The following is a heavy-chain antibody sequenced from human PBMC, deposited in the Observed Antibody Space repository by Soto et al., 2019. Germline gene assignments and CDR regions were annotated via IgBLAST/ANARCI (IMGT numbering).Heavy chain of an antibody. V-gene: IGHV3-11*04. Sequence: NPGGSLRLSCAASGFTFSDYYMSWIRQAPGKGLEWVSYISSSGSTKYYADSVKGRLTISRDNSKNTLYLQMNSLRAEDTAVYYCAKDYIVATILPYYYYYYGMDVWGQGTTVTVSS. CDR1: GFTFSDYY. D-gene: IGHD5-12*01. J-gene: IGHJ6*02. CDR3: AKDYIVATILPYYYYYYGMDV. CDR2: ISSSGSTK.